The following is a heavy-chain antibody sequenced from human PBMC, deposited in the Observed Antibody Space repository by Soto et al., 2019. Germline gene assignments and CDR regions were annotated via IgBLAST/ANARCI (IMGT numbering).Heavy chain of an antibody. CDR2: IIPILGIA. CDR3: AREGHCSGGSCSDY. J-gene: IGHJ4*02. V-gene: IGHV1-69*08. CDR1: GGTFSSYT. D-gene: IGHD2-15*01. Sequence: QVQLVQSGAEVKKPGSSVKVSCKASGGTFSSYTISWVRQAPGQGLEWMGRIIPILGIANYAQKFQGRVTITADKSTSTAYMELSSLRSADTAVYYCAREGHCSGGSCSDYWGQGTLVTVSS.